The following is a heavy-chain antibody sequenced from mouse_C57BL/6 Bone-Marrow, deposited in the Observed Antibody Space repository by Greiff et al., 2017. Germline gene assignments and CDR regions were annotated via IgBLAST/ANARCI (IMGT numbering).Heavy chain of an antibody. D-gene: IGHD3-2*02. CDR1: GYTFTSYG. V-gene: IGHV1-81*01. CDR3: ARDISGYVDY. Sequence: QVQLKESGAELARPGASVKLSCKASGYTFTSYGISWVKQRTGQGLEWIGEIYPRSGNTYYNEKFKGKAKLTADKSSSTAYMELRSLTAEDSAVYFCARDISGYVDYWGQGTTLTVSS. J-gene: IGHJ2*01. CDR2: IYPRSGNT.